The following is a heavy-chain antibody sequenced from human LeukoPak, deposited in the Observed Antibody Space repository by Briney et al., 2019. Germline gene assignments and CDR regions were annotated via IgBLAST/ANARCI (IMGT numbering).Heavy chain of an antibody. CDR1: GYTFTSYG. D-gene: IGHD6-19*01. Sequence: ASVKVSCKASGYTFTSYGISWVRQAPGQGLEWMGWISAYNGNTNYAQKLQGRVTMTTDSSTSTAYMELRSLRSDDTAVYYCARPPMYSSGWYWFDPLGQGTLVTVSS. CDR3: ARPPMYSSGWYWFDP. CDR2: ISAYNGNT. V-gene: IGHV1-18*01. J-gene: IGHJ5*02.